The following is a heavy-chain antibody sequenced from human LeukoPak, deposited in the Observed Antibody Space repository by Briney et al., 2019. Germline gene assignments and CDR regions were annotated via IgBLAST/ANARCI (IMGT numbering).Heavy chain of an antibody. CDR2: IKQDGSEK. V-gene: IGHV3-7*01. CDR3: ARGAFDP. Sequence: GGSLRLSCVASGFTFTSPWMSWVRQAPGKGLEWVANIKQDGSEKYYVDSVKGRFTISRDNAKNSVYLQMNSLRAEDTAVYYCARGAFDPWGQGTLVSVSS. J-gene: IGHJ5*02. CDR1: GFTFTSPW.